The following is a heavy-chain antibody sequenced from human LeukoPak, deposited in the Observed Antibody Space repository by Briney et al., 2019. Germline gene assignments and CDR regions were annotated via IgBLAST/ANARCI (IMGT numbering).Heavy chain of an antibody. Sequence: SETLSLTCAVYGGSFSGYHWTWIRQPPGKGLDWIGEINDSGSPIYNPSLKSRVTISVDTSKNQFSLKLSSVTAADTAVCYCARETSQKGAHYMDVWGKGTTVTISS. CDR1: GGSFSGYH. D-gene: IGHD3-16*01. CDR3: ARETSQKGAHYMDV. V-gene: IGHV4-34*01. J-gene: IGHJ6*03. CDR2: INDSGSP.